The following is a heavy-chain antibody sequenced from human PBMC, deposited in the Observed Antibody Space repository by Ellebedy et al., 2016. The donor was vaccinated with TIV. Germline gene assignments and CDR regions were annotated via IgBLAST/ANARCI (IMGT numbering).Heavy chain of an antibody. V-gene: IGHV3-33*01. D-gene: IGHD2-15*01. CDR2: IWYHGSNK. J-gene: IGHJ5*02. Sequence: GGSLRLXXAASGFTFSAYGMHWVRQAPGKGLEWVALIWYHGSNKYYADSVKGRFTISRDNSKNTLYLQMNSLRAEDTAVYYCAREGCSGGSCYSYWLDPWGQGTLVTVSS. CDR1: GFTFSAYG. CDR3: AREGCSGGSCYSYWLDP.